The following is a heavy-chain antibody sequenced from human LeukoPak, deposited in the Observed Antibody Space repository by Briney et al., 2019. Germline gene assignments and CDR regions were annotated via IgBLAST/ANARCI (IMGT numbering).Heavy chain of an antibody. Sequence: GGSLRLSCLASGFTVSSNYKSWVRQAPGKGLEWVSVIHGDGSPYYADSVKGRLSISRDNSKSTLYLQMNSLRAEDTAVYYCAKDRSVAGSRAFDIWGQGTMVTVSS. D-gene: IGHD6-19*01. CDR1: GFTVSSNY. V-gene: IGHV3-66*01. CDR3: AKDRSVAGSRAFDI. J-gene: IGHJ3*02. CDR2: IHGDGSP.